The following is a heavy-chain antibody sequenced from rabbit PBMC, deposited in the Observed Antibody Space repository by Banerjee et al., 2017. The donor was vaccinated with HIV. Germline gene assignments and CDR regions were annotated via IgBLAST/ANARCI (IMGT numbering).Heavy chain of an antibody. V-gene: IGHV1S7*01. D-gene: IGHD2-1*01. CDR3: ARDRADIGGDYGPYYFDL. CDR1: GFSFSAYG. Sequence: QSLEESGGDLVKPGASLTLTCTASGFSFSAYGVSWVRQAPGKGLEWIGYIDPLFGNTYYAPWVNGRSTISRHNAQNTVDLQMNSLTAADTATYFCARDRADIGGDYGPYYFDLWGPGTLVTVS. J-gene: IGHJ4*01. CDR2: IDPLFGNT.